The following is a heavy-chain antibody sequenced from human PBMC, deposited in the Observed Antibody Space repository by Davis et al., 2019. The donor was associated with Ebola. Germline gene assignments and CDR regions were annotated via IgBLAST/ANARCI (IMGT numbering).Heavy chain of an antibody. D-gene: IGHD3-16*01. CDR1: GYSFTTYA. CDR3: AREDYDGGSRLDP. Sequence: ASVKVSCKASGYSFTTYAINWVRQAPGQGLQWMGWINFNTGSPTYAQGFTGRFVFSLDTSVSTAYLQISSLKAEDTAVYFCAREDYDGGSRLDPWGQGTLVSVSS. CDR2: INFNTGSP. V-gene: IGHV7-4-1*02. J-gene: IGHJ5*02.